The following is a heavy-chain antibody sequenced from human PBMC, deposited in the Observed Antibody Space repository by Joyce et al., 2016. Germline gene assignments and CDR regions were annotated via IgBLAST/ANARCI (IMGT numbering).Heavy chain of an antibody. V-gene: IGHV1-2*02. D-gene: IGHD1-26*01. Sequence: QVQLVQSGAEVQKPGASVKVSCKASGYTFTDYYIHWVRQAPGQGLEWMGLINPNSGGTNCAQNFQSRVNMTGDTSISTVYMELHRLRSDDTAVYYCARATKPVMVVGFPEFWGQGTLVTVSS. J-gene: IGHJ4*02. CDR1: GYTFTDYY. CDR3: ARATKPVMVVGFPEF. CDR2: INPNSGGT.